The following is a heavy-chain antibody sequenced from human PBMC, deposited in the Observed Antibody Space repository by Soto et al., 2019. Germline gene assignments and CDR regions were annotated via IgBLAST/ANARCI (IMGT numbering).Heavy chain of an antibody. V-gene: IGHV3-11*01. J-gene: IGHJ6*03. CDR3: ARDGQERITMVRGEDYYYYMDV. CDR2: ISSSGSTI. CDR1: GFTFSDYY. Sequence: PGGSLRLSCAASGFTFSDYYMSWIRRAPGKGLEWVSYISSSGSTIYYADSVKGRFTISRDNAKNSLYLQMNSLRAEDTAVYYCARDGQERITMVRGEDYYYYMDVWGKGTTVTVSS. D-gene: IGHD3-10*01.